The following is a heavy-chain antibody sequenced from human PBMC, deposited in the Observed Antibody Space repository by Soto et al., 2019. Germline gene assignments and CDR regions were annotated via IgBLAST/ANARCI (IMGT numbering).Heavy chain of an antibody. CDR1: GFTFSSYE. V-gene: IGHV3-48*03. J-gene: IGHJ6*02. CDR3: AREEIVVVPAAMGGYYYYGMDV. D-gene: IGHD2-2*01. Sequence: GGSLRLSCAASGFTFSSYEMNWVRQAPGKGLEWVSYISSSGSTIYYADSVKGRFTISRDNAKNSLYLQMSSLRAEDTAVYYCAREEIVVVPAAMGGYYYYGMDVWGQGTTVTVSS. CDR2: ISSSGSTI.